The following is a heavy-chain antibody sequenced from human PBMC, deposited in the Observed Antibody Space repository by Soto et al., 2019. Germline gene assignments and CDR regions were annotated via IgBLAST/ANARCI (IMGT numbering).Heavy chain of an antibody. J-gene: IGHJ4*02. Sequence: SETLSLTCTVSGGSISSGDYYWSWIRQPPGKGLEWIGYIYYSGSTYYNPSLKSRVTISVDTSKNQFSLKLSSVTAADTAVYYCARASIAELTLDYWGQGTLVTVSS. CDR3: ARASIAELTLDY. V-gene: IGHV4-30-4*01. CDR1: GGSISSGDYY. D-gene: IGHD6-13*01. CDR2: IYYSGST.